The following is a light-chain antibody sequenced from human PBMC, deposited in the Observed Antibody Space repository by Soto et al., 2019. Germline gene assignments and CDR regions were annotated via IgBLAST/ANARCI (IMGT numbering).Light chain of an antibody. CDR3: CSYAGIHTSV. V-gene: IGLV2-23*01. Sequence: SALTQPASVSGSPGQSITLSCTGTSSDVGSYNLVSWYQQHPGKAPKLMIYEGNKRPAGVSNRFSGSTSANTASLTVSGIQTKDEADYYCCSYAGIHTSVFGTVTKLTVL. CDR1: SSDVGSYNL. CDR2: EGN. J-gene: IGLJ1*01.